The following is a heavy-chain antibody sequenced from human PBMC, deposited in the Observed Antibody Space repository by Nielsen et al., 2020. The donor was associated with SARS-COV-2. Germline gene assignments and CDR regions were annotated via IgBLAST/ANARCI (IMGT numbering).Heavy chain of an antibody. V-gene: IGHV3-9*01. CDR3: AKDTAGSAWYAELGD. CDR2: ISWNSNEI. J-gene: IGHJ4*02. Sequence: SLKISCAASGFTFDDYAMHWVRQAPGKGLEWVSSISWNSNEIAYADSVKGRFTISRDNARNSLFLQMNSLRPEDTALYFCAKDTAGSAWYAELGDWGQGTLVTVSS. D-gene: IGHD3-10*01. CDR1: GFTFDDYA.